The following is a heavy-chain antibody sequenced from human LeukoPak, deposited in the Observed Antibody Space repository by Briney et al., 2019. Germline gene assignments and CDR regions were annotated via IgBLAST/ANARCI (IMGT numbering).Heavy chain of an antibody. V-gene: IGHV4-34*01. D-gene: IGHD6-19*01. CDR3: TRAVAGHPD. J-gene: IGHJ4*02. Sequence: SDTLSLTCAVSGVPFSNYYWRWVRQSPRQGLEWIGEINHSGYTNYNPSLKSRVTMSIDTSKNQFSLTLTSVTAADAGVYYCTRAVAGHPDWGQGTLVTVSS. CDR1: GVPFSNYY. CDR2: INHSGYT.